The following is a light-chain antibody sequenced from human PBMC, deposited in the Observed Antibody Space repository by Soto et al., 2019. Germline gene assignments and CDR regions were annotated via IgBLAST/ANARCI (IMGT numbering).Light chain of an antibody. CDR1: QSVRSSY. Sequence: EIVLTQSPGTLSLSPGERATLSCRASQSVRSSYLAWYQQKPGQAPRLLFYGASSRATGIPDRFSGSESGTDFTLTISRLEPEDLAGYYCQQYGSSQSFGQGTKVGIK. CDR3: QQYGSSQS. J-gene: IGKJ1*01. CDR2: GAS. V-gene: IGKV3-20*01.